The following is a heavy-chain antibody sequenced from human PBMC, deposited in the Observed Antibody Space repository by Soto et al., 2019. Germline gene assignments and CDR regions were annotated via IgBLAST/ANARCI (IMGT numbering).Heavy chain of an antibody. D-gene: IGHD1-26*01. V-gene: IGHV1-2*06. CDR2: INPPSGDT. Sequence: QVQLVQSGAEVKKPGASVKVSCKASGYTFIGYYIHWVRQAPGQGLEWMGRINPPSGDTTYAQKFQGRLTLTRDPSISTAYRELSSLRSDDTAVYYCGRDGVGATPLGWFDPGGQGSLVTVSS. CDR3: GRDGVGATPLGWFDP. J-gene: IGHJ5*02. CDR1: GYTFIGYY.